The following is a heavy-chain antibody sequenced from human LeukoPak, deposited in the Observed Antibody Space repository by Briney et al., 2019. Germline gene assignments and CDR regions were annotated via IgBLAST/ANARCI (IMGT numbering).Heavy chain of an antibody. J-gene: IGHJ4*02. Sequence: PGGSLRLSCAASGFTFSDYYMSWVRQAPGKGLEWVANIKQDGSEKYYVDSVKGRFTISRDNAKNSLYLQMNSLRAEDTAVYYCASTQTFDYWGQGTLVTVSS. CDR1: GFTFSDYY. V-gene: IGHV3-7*01. CDR3: ASTQTFDY. CDR2: IKQDGSEK.